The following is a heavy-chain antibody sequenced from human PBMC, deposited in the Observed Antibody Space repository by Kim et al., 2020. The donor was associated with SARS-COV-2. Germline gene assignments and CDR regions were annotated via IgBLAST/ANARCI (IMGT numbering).Heavy chain of an antibody. D-gene: IGHD6-13*01. J-gene: IGHJ4*02. V-gene: IGHV3-21*01. Sequence: YYADSVKGRFTISRDNAKNSLYLQMNSLRAEDTAVYYCARAPGIAAGWTGGWGQGTLVTVSS. CDR3: ARAPGIAAGWTGG.